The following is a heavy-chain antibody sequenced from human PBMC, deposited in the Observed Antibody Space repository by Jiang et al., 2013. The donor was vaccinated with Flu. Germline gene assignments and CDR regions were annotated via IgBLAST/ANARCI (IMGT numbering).Heavy chain of an antibody. Sequence: GAEVKKPGSSVKVSCKASGGTFSSYAISWVRQAPGQGLEWMGGIIPIFGTANYAQKFQGRVTITADESTSTAYMELSSLRSEDTAVYYCANDCSSTSCYSGGGAFDIWGQGTMVTVSS. CDR1: GGTFSSYA. D-gene: IGHD2-2*01. CDR3: ANDCSSTSCYSGGGAFDI. J-gene: IGHJ3*02. CDR2: IIPIFGTA. V-gene: IGHV1-69*01.